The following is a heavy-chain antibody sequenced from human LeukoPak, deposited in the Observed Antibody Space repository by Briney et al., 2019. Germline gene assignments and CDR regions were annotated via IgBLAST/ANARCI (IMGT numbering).Heavy chain of an antibody. Sequence: GGSLRLSCAASGFTFSSHAMSWVRQAPGKGLEWVSSIGGCGKNTFYADAVKGRFTISRDNSKDTLYLQMNSLRAEDTAVYYCAKDLEAINPTMDWGQGTLVTVSS. V-gene: IGHV3-23*01. CDR3: AKDLEAINPTMD. D-gene: IGHD3-10*01. CDR1: GFTFSSHA. J-gene: IGHJ4*02. CDR2: IGGCGKNT.